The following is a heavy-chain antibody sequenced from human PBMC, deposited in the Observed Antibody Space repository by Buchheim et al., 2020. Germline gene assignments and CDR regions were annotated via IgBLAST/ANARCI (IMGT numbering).Heavy chain of an antibody. CDR3: ARGTMIVVVGGYWYFDL. D-gene: IGHD3-22*01. CDR2: INHSGST. J-gene: IGHJ2*01. Sequence: QVQLQQWGAGLLKPSETLSLTCAVYGGSFSGYYWSWIRHPPGKGLELIGEINHSGSTNYNPSLNSRVTISVDTSKHQFSLKLSSVTAADTAVYYCARGTMIVVVGGYWYFDLWGRGTL. V-gene: IGHV4-34*01. CDR1: GGSFSGYY.